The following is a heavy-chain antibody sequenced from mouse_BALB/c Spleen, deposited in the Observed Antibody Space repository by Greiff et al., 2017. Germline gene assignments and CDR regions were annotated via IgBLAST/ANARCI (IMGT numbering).Heavy chain of an antibody. CDR2: IDPANGNT. J-gene: IGHJ4*01. CDR1: AFNIKDTF. CDR3: TRWGLRRMDY. Sequence: VQLQQSGAELVKPGASVKLSCTASAFNIKDTFLHWVKQRPEQGLEWIGRIDPANGNTKYDPKFQGKATITADTSSNTAYLQLSSLTSEDTAVYYCTRWGLRRMDYWGQGTSVTVSS. V-gene: IGHV14-3*02. D-gene: IGHD2-4*01.